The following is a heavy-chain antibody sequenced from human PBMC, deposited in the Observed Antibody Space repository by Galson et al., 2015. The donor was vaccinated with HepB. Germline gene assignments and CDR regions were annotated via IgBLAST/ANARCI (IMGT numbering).Heavy chain of an antibody. CDR2: ISANGDVK. J-gene: IGHJ5*02. D-gene: IGHD3-10*01. Sequence: SLRLSCASSGFSDYSLSWIRQAPGQGLEWVSHISANGDVKDYADSLEGRFTISRDNARNLLYLQMDSLRAEDTAKYYCVRDAGWFDPWGRGTQVTVSS. CDR3: VRDAGWFDP. CDR1: GFSDYS. V-gene: IGHV3-11*01.